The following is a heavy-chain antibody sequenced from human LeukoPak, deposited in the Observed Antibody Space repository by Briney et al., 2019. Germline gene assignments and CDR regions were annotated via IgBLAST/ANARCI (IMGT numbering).Heavy chain of an antibody. CDR1: GFTFSSYI. CDR2: ITSNGGTT. Sequence: GGSLRLSCSASGFTFSSYIMHWARQAPGKGLEYISAITSNGGTTYYADSVKGRFTISRDNAKNSLILQMNSLRAEDTALYYCARGRRGWALDYWGQGTLVTVSS. CDR3: ARGRRGWALDY. J-gene: IGHJ4*02. V-gene: IGHV3-64*04. D-gene: IGHD6-19*01.